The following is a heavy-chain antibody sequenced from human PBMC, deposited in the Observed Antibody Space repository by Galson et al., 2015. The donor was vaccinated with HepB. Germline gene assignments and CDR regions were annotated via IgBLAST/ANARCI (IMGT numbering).Heavy chain of an antibody. CDR2: TSFDGGKK. CDR1: GFTFSSHG. J-gene: IGHJ1*01. V-gene: IGHV3-30*18. D-gene: IGHD3-10*01. Sequence: SLRLSCAASGFTFSSHGMHWVRQAPGKGLEWVAVTSFDGGKKWYADSVKGRFTISRDNSRNTVYLQMDGLRPEDTAMYYCAKEPYGSGNFPEFLQHWGQGTRVTVSS. CDR3: AKEPYGSGNFPEFLQH.